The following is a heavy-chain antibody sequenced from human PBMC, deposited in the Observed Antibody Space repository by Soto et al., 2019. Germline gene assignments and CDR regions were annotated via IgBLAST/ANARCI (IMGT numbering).Heavy chain of an antibody. CDR3: AGFIDNLSTYYFDY. V-gene: IGHV4-31*03. J-gene: IGHJ4*02. Sequence: SETLSLTCTVSGGSISSGGYYWSWIRQHPGKGLEWIGYIYYSGSTYYNPSLKSRVTISVDTSKNQFSLKLSSVTAADTAVYYCAGFIDNLSTYYFDYWGQGTLVTVSS. CDR1: GGSISSGGYY. D-gene: IGHD1-20*01. CDR2: IYYSGST.